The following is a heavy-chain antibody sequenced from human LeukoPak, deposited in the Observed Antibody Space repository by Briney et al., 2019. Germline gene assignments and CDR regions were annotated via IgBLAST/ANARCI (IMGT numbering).Heavy chain of an antibody. D-gene: IGHD3-10*01. V-gene: IGHV1-2*02. CDR2: INPNSGGT. Sequence: GASVKVSCKASGYTFTGYYMHWVRQAPGQGLEWMGWINPNSGGTNYAQKFQGRVTMTRDTSISTAYMELSRLRSDDTAVYYCARDEYYGSGSLRENWFDPWGQGTLVTVSS. CDR3: ARDEYYGSGSLRENWFDP. J-gene: IGHJ5*02. CDR1: GYTFTGYY.